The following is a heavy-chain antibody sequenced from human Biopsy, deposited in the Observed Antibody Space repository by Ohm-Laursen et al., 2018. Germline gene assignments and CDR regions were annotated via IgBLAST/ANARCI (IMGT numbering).Heavy chain of an antibody. V-gene: IGHV4-4*07. Sequence: GTLSLTCSVSGGLNSNYYWSWVRQSAGKGLEWIGRLYTSGDTNYNPSLKSRVSVSEDTFRRQFSLRLTSVTAADTAVYYCATGPKRLTGTSYFESWGRGILVTVSS. J-gene: IGHJ4*02. D-gene: IGHD1-7*01. CDR1: GGLNSNYY. CDR2: LYTSGDT. CDR3: ATGPKRLTGTSYFES.